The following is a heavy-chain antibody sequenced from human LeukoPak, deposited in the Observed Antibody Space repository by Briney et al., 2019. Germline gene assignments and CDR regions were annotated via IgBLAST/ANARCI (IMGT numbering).Heavy chain of an antibody. CDR3: ARADGSGWYGPDAFDI. J-gene: IGHJ3*02. D-gene: IGHD6-19*01. CDR1: GGSISSYY. V-gene: IGHV4-59*01. CDR2: IYYSGST. Sequence: PSETLSLTCTVSGGSISSYYWSWIRQPPGKGLEWIGYIYYSGSTNYNPSLKSRVTISVDTSKNQFSLKLSSVTAADTAVYYCARADGSGWYGPDAFDIWGQGTMVTVS.